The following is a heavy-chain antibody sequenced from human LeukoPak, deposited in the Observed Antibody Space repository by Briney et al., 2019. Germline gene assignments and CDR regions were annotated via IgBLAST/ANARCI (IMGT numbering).Heavy chain of an antibody. CDR2: INTNTGNP. J-gene: IGHJ4*02. CDR1: GYTFTSYA. V-gene: IGHV7-4-1*02. D-gene: IGHD4-17*01. Sequence: ASVKVSCKTSGYTFTSYAMNWVRQAPGQGLEWMGWINTNTGNPAFAQGFTGRFVFSLDASVSTAYLQISSLKAEDTAVYYCARVHGDYNDPFDYWGQGTLVTVSS. CDR3: ARVHGDYNDPFDY.